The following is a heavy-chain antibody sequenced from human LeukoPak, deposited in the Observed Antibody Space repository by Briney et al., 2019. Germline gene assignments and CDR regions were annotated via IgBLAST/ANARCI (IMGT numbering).Heavy chain of an antibody. J-gene: IGHJ4*02. V-gene: IGHV3-15*01. Sequence: GGSLRLSCAAPGFTFNNAWRSWVRQAPGKGLEWVGRIKSKTDGGTTDYAAHLRGRCTISRDDSKNTMYLQMNSLKTEDTAMYYCTTYLGATSRDYFDYWSQGTLVTVSS. CDR2: IKSKTDGGTT. CDR1: GFTFNNAW. CDR3: TTYLGATSRDYFDY. D-gene: IGHD1-26*01.